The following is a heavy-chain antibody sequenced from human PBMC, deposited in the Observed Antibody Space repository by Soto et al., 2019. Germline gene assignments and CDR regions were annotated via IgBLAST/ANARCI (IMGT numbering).Heavy chain of an antibody. J-gene: IGHJ4*02. CDR3: AKRASGSYFDY. CDR2: ISGSGGST. D-gene: IGHD3-10*01. Sequence: EVQLLESGGGLVQPGGSLRLSCAASGFTFSSYAMNWVRQAPGKGLEWVSVISGSGGSTYYADSVKCRFTISRDNSKNTLYLQMKSLGAEDTAVYYGAKRASGSYFDYWGQGTLVTVSS. V-gene: IGHV3-23*01. CDR1: GFTFSSYA.